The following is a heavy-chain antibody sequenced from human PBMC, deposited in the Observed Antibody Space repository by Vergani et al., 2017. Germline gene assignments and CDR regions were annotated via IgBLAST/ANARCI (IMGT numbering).Heavy chain of an antibody. Sequence: EVQLVESGGGLIQTGGSLRLSCAASGFTVSSNYMSWVRQAPGKGLEWVSVIYSGGSTYYADSVKGRFTISRDNSKNTLYLQMNSLRAEDTAVYYCARDRASSGILTGYYDGSYYYYYMDVWGKGTTVTVSS. CDR2: IYSGGST. V-gene: IGHV3-53*01. J-gene: IGHJ6*03. CDR3: ARDRASSGILTGYYDGSYYYYYMDV. D-gene: IGHD3-9*01. CDR1: GFTVSSNY.